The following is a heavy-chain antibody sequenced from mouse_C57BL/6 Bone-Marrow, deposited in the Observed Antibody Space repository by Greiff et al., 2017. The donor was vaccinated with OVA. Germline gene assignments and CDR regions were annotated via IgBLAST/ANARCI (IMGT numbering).Heavy chain of an antibody. CDR3: ARDYPTGTGDY. V-gene: IGHV5-4*01. CDR1: GFTFSSYA. CDR2: ISDGGSYT. J-gene: IGHJ2*01. D-gene: IGHD4-1*02. Sequence: EVKVVESGGGLVKPGGSLKLSCAASGFTFSSYAMSWVRQTPEKRLEWVATISDGGSYTYYPDNVKGRFTISRDNAKNNLYLQMSHLKSEDTAMYYCARDYPTGTGDYWGQGTTLTVSS.